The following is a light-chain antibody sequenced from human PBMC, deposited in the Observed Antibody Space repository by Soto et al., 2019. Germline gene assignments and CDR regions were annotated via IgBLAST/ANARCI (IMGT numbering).Light chain of an antibody. V-gene: IGLV3-21*04. CDR1: NIGSIS. Sequence: SYELTQAPSVSVAPGKTARITCGGNNIGSISVHWYRQKPGQAPVLVIYYDRVRPSGIPERFSGSNSGNTATLTISRVEAGDEADYYCQVWDNSSDHGVLGGGTKLTVL. CDR3: QVWDNSSDHGV. J-gene: IGLJ2*01. CDR2: YDR.